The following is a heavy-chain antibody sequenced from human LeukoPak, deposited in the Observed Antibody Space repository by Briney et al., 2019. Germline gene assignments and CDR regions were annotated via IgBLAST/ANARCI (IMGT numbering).Heavy chain of an antibody. Sequence: PSETLSLTCSVSGYSISSGYYWGWIRQPPGKGLEWIGSMYDSGSTYYNSSLKSRVTMSIDTSKNEFSLNLSSVTAADTAVYYCARDRWRTVAGRETYYDYWGQGILVTVSS. CDR2: MYDSGST. V-gene: IGHV4-38-2*02. CDR1: GYSISSGYY. D-gene: IGHD6-19*01. CDR3: ARDRWRTVAGRETYYDY. J-gene: IGHJ4*02.